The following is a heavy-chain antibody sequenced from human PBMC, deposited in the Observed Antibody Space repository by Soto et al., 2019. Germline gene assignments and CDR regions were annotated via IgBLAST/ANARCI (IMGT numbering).Heavy chain of an antibody. CDR1: GFTFSSYG. CDR3: ARDNSRLCGGDCYYFDY. Sequence: GGSLRLSCAASGFTFSSYGMHWVRQAPGKGLEWVAVIWYDGSNKYYADSVNGRFTISRDNSKNTLYLQMNSLRAEDTAVYYCARDNSRLCGGDCYYFDYWGQGTLVTVSS. D-gene: IGHD2-21*01. J-gene: IGHJ4*02. CDR2: IWYDGSNK. V-gene: IGHV3-33*08.